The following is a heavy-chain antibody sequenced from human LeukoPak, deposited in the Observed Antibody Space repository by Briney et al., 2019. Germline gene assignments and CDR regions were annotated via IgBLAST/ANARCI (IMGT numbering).Heavy chain of an antibody. D-gene: IGHD3-3*01. J-gene: IGHJ4*02. V-gene: IGHV3-23*01. CDR1: GFTFSSYA. CDR2: ISGSEGST. CDR3: AKDGGNDFWSGYYLDY. Sequence: GGSLRLSCAASGFTFSSYAMSWVRHAPGKGLEGVSAISGSEGSTYYADSVKGRFTISRDNSKNTLYLQMNSLRAEDTAVYYCAKDGGNDFWSGYYLDYWGQGTLVTVSS.